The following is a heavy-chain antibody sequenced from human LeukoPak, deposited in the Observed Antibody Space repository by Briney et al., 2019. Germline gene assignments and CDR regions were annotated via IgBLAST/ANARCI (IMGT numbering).Heavy chain of an antibody. CDR2: IKQDGSEK. J-gene: IGHJ4*02. CDR1: GFTFSSYW. V-gene: IGHV3-7*01. D-gene: IGHD2-15*01. Sequence: GGSLRLSYAASGFTFSSYWMSWVRQAPGKGLEWVANIKQDGSEKYYVDSVKGRFTISRDNAKNSLYLQMNSLRAEDTAVYYCARDLAPYCSGGSCKHYWGQGTLVTVSS. CDR3: ARDLAPYCSGGSCKHY.